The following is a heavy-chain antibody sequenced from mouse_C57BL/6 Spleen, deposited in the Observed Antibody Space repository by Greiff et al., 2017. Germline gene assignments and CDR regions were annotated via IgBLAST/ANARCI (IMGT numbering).Heavy chain of an antibody. D-gene: IGHD2-3*01. CDR1: GYTFTDYY. J-gene: IGHJ3*01. V-gene: IGHV1-26*01. CDR2: INPNNGGT. Sequence: EVQLQQSGPELVKPGASVKISCKASGYTFTDYYMNWVKQSHGKSLEWIGDINPNNGGTSYNQKFKGKATLTVEKASSTAYMELRSLTSEDSAVYYCARKGGYYGFAYWGQGTLVTVSA. CDR3: ARKGGYYGFAY.